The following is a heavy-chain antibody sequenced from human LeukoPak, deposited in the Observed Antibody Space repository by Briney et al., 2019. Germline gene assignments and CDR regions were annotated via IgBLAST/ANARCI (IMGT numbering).Heavy chain of an antibody. J-gene: IGHJ4*02. Sequence: GGSLRLSCAASGFTFSSYWVSWVRQAPGKGLEWVSGISWNSGSIGYADSVKGRFTISRDNAKNSLYLQMNSLRAEDTALYYCAKDTYSSGWVFDYWGQGTLVTVSS. D-gene: IGHD6-19*01. V-gene: IGHV3-9*01. CDR3: AKDTYSSGWVFDY. CDR2: ISWNSGSI. CDR1: GFTFSSYW.